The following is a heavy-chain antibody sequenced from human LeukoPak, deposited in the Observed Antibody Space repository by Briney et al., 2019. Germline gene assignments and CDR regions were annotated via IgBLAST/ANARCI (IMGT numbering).Heavy chain of an antibody. CDR2: IRWEGRKK. V-gene: IGHV3-30*02. J-gene: IGHJ4*02. CDR3: AKCASWSPRAIDY. CDR1: GFTFSSYR. D-gene: IGHD2-2*01. Sequence: GGSLRLSCAASGFTFSSYRRHWVRQAPGKGLGWVALIRWEGRKKYYADSVKGRVTISRDNSTNTLYLQMNSLSAEDTAVYYCAKCASWSPRAIDYWGQGTLVTVSS.